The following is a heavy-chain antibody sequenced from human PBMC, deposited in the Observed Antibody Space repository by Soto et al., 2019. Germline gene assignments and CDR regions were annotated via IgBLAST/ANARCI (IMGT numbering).Heavy chain of an antibody. CDR1: GGSISTGGYY. V-gene: IGHV4-31*03. D-gene: IGHD4-17*01. CDR2: IYYSGST. J-gene: IGHJ4*02. Sequence: QVQLQASGPGLVKPSQTLSLTCTVSGGSISTGGYYWTWIRQHPGKGLELIGYIYYSGSTFYTPSLKGRVTESVDTSKNQFSLKLSSVTAADTAVYYCARGLSVTVLDNWGQGTLVTVSS. CDR3: ARGLSVTVLDN.